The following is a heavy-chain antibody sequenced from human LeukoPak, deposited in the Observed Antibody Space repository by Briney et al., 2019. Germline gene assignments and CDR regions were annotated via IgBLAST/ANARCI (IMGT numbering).Heavy chain of an antibody. CDR2: IYTSGST. V-gene: IGHV4-4*07. CDR3: ARGPRSSDWYSVDY. D-gene: IGHD6-19*01. CDR1: GGSISNYY. Sequence: SETLSLTCTVSGGSISNYYWSWIRQPAGKGLEWIGRIYTSGSTNYNPSLKSRVTMSVDTSKNQFSLKLSSVTAADTAAYYCARGPRSSDWYSVDYWGRGTLVTVSS. J-gene: IGHJ4*02.